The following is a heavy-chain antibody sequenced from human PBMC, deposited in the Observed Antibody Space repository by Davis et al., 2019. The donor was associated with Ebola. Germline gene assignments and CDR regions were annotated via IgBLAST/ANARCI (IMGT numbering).Heavy chain of an antibody. D-gene: IGHD2-15*01. CDR1: GASISTSSLYY. CDR2: IYFSGVT. CDR3: ARRSSGGARFDY. J-gene: IGHJ4*02. V-gene: IGHV4-39*01. Sequence: PSETLSLTCTVSGASISTSSLYYWGWIRRPPGKGLEWIGSIYFSGVTHYNPSLKSRVTISVDTSKNQFSLNVESVTATDTAMYYCARRSSGGARFDYWGQGTLVTVSS.